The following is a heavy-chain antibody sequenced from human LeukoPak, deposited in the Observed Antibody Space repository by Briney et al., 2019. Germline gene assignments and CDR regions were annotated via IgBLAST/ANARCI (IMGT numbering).Heavy chain of an antibody. CDR1: GYTFTSYA. Sequence: PWASVKVSCKASGYTFTSYAMHWVRQAPGQRLEWMGWINAGNGNTKYSQEFQGRVTITRDTSASTAYMELSSLRSEDMAVYYCARGVYYDSSGYYPEYNWFDPWGQGTLVTVSS. J-gene: IGHJ5*02. D-gene: IGHD3-22*01. V-gene: IGHV1-3*03. CDR3: ARGVYYDSSGYYPEYNWFDP. CDR2: INAGNGNT.